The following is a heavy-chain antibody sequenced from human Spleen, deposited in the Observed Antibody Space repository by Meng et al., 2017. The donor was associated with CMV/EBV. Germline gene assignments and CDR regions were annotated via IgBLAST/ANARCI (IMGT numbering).Heavy chain of an antibody. Sequence: GSLRLSCTVSGGSVSSDTYYWSWIRQPPGKGLEWVGYISDSGNTNYNPSLKSRVTISVDTSKNQFSLKLSSVTAADTAVYYCARGYSGYDASWYFDLWGRGTLVTVSS. D-gene: IGHD5-12*01. V-gene: IGHV4-61*01. CDR2: ISDSGNT. J-gene: IGHJ2*01. CDR3: ARGYSGYDASWYFDL. CDR1: GGSVSSDTYY.